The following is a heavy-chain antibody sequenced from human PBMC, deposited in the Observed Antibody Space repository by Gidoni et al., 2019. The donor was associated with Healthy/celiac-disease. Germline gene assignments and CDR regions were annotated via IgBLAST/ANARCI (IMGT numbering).Heavy chain of an antibody. CDR1: GSTVSSNY. CDR2: SDSGGST. CDR3: ARGGSSWYNYYYGMDV. D-gene: IGHD6-13*01. J-gene: IGHJ6*02. Sequence: EVQLVVSGGGLVQPGGSLRLSCPASGSTVSSNYRSWVRQAPGKGLEWVSVSDSGGSTDDADSVKGRFTISRDNSKNTLYLQMNSLRAEDTAVYYCARGGSSWYNYYYGMDVWGQGTTVTVSS. V-gene: IGHV3-66*01.